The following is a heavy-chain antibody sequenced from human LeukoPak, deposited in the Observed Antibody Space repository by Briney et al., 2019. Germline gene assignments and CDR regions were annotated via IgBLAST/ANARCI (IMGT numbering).Heavy chain of an antibody. V-gene: IGHV1-2*02. Sequence: ASVKVSCKASGYTFTGYYMHWVRQAPGQGLEWMGWINPNSGGTNYAQKFQGRVTMTRDTSISTAYMELSRLRSDDTAVYYCARDKGRYCSGGSCYSERWFDPWGQGALVTVSS. CDR1: GYTFTGYY. D-gene: IGHD2-15*01. J-gene: IGHJ5*02. CDR2: INPNSGGT. CDR3: ARDKGRYCSGGSCYSERWFDP.